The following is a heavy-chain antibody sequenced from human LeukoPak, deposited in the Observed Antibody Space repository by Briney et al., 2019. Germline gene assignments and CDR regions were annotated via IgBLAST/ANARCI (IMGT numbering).Heavy chain of an antibody. Sequence: LSGGSLRLSCAASGFTFSSYGMHWVRQAPGKGLEWVAVISYDGSNKYYADSVKGRFTISRDNSKNTLYLQMNSLRAEDTAVYYCARDPPDGDHFGWHYFQHWGQGTLVTVSS. D-gene: IGHD4-17*01. CDR3: ARDPPDGDHFGWHYFQH. CDR1: GFTFSSYG. V-gene: IGHV3-30*12. CDR2: ISYDGSNK. J-gene: IGHJ1*01.